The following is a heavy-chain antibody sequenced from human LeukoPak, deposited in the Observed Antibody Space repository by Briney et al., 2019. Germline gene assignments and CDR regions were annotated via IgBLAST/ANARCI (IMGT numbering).Heavy chain of an antibody. V-gene: IGHV4-4*07. Sequence: SETLSLTCTVSGGSISSYYWSWIRQPAGKGLEWIGRIYTSGSTNYNPSLKSRVTMSVDTSKNQFSLKLSSMTAADTAVYYCARASNWNDWGRSSNWFDPWGQGTLVTVSS. J-gene: IGHJ5*02. D-gene: IGHD1-1*01. CDR1: GGSISSYY. CDR2: IYTSGST. CDR3: ARASNWNDWGRSSNWFDP.